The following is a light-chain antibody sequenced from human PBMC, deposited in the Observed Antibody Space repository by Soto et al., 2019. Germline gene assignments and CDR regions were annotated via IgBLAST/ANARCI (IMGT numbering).Light chain of an antibody. CDR1: SSNIGNNY. J-gene: IGLJ2*01. Sequence: QSVLTQPPSVSAAPGQKGTISCSGSSSNIGNNYVSWYQQLPGTAPKLLIYENNKRPSGIPDRFSGSKSGTSATLGITGLQTGDEADYYCGTWDSSLSAPVVFGGGTKLTVL. CDR2: ENN. CDR3: GTWDSSLSAPVV. V-gene: IGLV1-51*02.